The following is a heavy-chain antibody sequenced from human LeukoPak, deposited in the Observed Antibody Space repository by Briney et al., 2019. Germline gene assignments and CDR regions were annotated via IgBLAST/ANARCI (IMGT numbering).Heavy chain of an antibody. Sequence: SETLSLTCAGYGGSFSGYYWSWIRQPPGKGLEWIGEINHSGSTNYNPSLKSPVTISVDTSKNQFSLRLSSVTAAETAVYYCTSFSSSWYCDYGFDPWGQGTLVTVSS. CDR3: TSFSSSWYCDYGFDP. CDR1: GGSFSGYY. J-gene: IGHJ5*02. CDR2: INHSGST. D-gene: IGHD6-13*01. V-gene: IGHV4-34*01.